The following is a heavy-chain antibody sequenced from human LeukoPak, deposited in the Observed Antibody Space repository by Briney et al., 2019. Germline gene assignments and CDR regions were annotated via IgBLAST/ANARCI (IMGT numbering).Heavy chain of an antibody. V-gene: IGHV3-74*01. D-gene: IGHD2-15*01. Sequence: GGSLRLSCAVSGFTFSNYWMPWVRQPPGKGLLWVSRINIDGSTTDYADSVKGRFTISRDNARDTLYLQMNSLRAEDTAVYYCANPVVVAARWGQGTLVTVSS. J-gene: IGHJ4*02. CDR2: INIDGSTT. CDR3: ANPVVVAAR. CDR1: GFTFSNYW.